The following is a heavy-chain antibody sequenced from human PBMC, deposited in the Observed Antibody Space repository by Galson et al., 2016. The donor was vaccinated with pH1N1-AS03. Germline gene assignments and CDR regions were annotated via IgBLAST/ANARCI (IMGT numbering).Heavy chain of an antibody. CDR2: VRHDGNIQ. CDR1: GFTFSSYG. CDR3: AQDRVNGIDATTRWFAP. Sequence: SLRLSCAASGFTFSSYGMHWVRQAPGKGLEWLTFVRHDGNIQYYADSVKGRFTVSRDNSKNTLSLQMDSLRPEDTAIYYCAQDRVNGIDATTRWFAPWGQGVRVTVSS. D-gene: IGHD1-7*01. V-gene: IGHV3-30*02. J-gene: IGHJ5*02.